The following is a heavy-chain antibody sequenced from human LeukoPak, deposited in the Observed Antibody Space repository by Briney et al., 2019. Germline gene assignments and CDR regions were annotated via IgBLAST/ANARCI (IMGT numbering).Heavy chain of an antibody. CDR3: ARVAASGTALDAFDN. D-gene: IGHD6-13*01. J-gene: IGHJ3*02. CDR1: GYFISSGYY. V-gene: IGHV4-38-2*01. Sequence: PSETLSLTCAVSGYFISSGYYWGWIRQPPGKGLEWIGSIYHSGSTYFNPSLKSRVTISVDTSKNQFSPTLSSVTAADTAVYFCARVAASGTALDAFDNWGQGTMVTVSS. CDR2: IYHSGST.